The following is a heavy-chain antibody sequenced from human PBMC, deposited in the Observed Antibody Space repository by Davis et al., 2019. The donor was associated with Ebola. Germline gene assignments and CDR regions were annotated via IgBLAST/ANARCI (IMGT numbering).Heavy chain of an antibody. D-gene: IGHD3-3*01. CDR3: ARGMMYLEWSDAFDI. J-gene: IGHJ3*02. CDR2: IYHSGNT. CDR1: GYSISSGYY. V-gene: IGHV4-38-2*02. Sequence: PSETLSLTCTVSGYSISSGYYWGWIRQPPGKGLEWIGNIYHSGNTYYNPSLKSRVTISVDTSKNQFSLKLSSVTAADTAVYYCARGMMYLEWSDAFDIWGQGTMVTASS.